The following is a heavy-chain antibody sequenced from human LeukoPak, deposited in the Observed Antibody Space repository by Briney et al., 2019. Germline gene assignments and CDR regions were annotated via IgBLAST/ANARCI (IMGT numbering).Heavy chain of an antibody. J-gene: IGHJ6*02. D-gene: IGHD3-3*01. CDR2: INHSGST. CDR1: GGSFSGYY. V-gene: IGHV4-34*01. CDR3: ARGASIWSGYMDV. Sequence: PSETLSLTCAVYGGSFSGYYWSWIRQPPGKGLEWIGEINHSGSTNYNPSLKSRVTISVDTSKNQFSLKLSSVTAADTAVYYCARGASIWSGYMDVWGQGTTVTVSS.